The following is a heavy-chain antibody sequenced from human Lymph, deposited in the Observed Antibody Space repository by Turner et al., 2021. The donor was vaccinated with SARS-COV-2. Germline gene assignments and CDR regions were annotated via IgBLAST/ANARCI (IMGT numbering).Heavy chain of an antibody. CDR2: IMPILAIT. D-gene: IGHD2-2*01. V-gene: IGHV1-69*10. CDR3: ARDSPYCSSTSCYDP. J-gene: IGHJ5*02. CDR1: GVTFNSYA. Sequence: QVQLVQSEAQVNQPGSSVKVPCRSSGVTFNSYAITCVRPAPGQGLEWMGGIMPILAITNYAQKVQGRVKISADKSTITAYMELSSLRSEETAVYYCARDSPYCSSTSCYDPWGQGTLVTVSS.